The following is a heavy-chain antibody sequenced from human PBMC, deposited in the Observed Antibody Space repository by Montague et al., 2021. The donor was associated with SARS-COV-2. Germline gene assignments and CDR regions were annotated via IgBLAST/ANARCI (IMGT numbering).Heavy chain of an antibody. J-gene: IGHJ5*02. Sequence: SETLSLTCTVSNGSISSYYWSWVRQPPGKRLEWIGYIYYRGSTNYNPSLESRVTMSVDTAKNQLSLKLRSVTAADTAVYFCAREGLNNWFDPWGQGTLVTVSS. V-gene: IGHV4-59*01. CDR1: NGSISSYY. CDR2: IYYRGST. CDR3: AREGLNNWFDP.